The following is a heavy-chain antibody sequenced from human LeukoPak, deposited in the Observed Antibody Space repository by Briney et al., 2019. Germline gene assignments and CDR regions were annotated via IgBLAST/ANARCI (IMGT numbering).Heavy chain of an antibody. CDR2: IYYSGST. V-gene: IGHV4-34*01. CDR1: GGSFSGYY. Sequence: DPSETLSLTCAVYGGSFSGYYWSWIRQPPGKGLEWIGSIYYSGSTYYNPSLKSRVTISVDTSKNQFSLKLSSVTAADTAVYYCARVPPPGNKGLRWFDPWGQGTLVTVSS. CDR3: ARVPPPGNKGLRWFDP. J-gene: IGHJ5*02. D-gene: IGHD1/OR15-1a*01.